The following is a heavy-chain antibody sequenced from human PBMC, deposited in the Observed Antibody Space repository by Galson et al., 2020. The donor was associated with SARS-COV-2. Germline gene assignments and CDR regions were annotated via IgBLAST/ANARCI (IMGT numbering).Heavy chain of an antibody. CDR2: TKNKANSYST. D-gene: IGHD2-15*01. Sequence: GESLKISCAASGFTFSDHYMDWVRQAPGKGLEWVGRTKNKANSYSTEYAASVKGRFTISRDDSKNSLYLQMSSLKTEDTAVYYCARGRYCSGGFCYWVFDYWGQGTLVTVSS. CDR1: GFTFSDHY. J-gene: IGHJ4*02. CDR3: ARGRYCSGGFCYWVFDY. V-gene: IGHV3-72*01.